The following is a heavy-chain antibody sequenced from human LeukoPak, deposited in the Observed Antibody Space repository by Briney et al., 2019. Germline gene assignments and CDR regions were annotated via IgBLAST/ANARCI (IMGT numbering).Heavy chain of an antibody. CDR2: IYYSGST. J-gene: IGHJ5*02. CDR3: ARDRGFAAVRGANNWFDP. V-gene: IGHV4-30-4*01. Sequence: SQTLSLTCTVSGGSISSGDYYWSWIRQPPGKGLEWIGYIYYSGSTYYNPSLKSRVTISVDTSKNQFSLKLSSVTAADTAVYYCARDRGFAAVRGANNWFDPWGQGTLVTVSS. D-gene: IGHD3-10*01. CDR1: GGSISSGDYY.